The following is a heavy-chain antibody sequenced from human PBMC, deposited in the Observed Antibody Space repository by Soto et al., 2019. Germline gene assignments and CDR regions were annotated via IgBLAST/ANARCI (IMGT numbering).Heavy chain of an antibody. CDR1: GFTFHAYA. J-gene: IGHJ4*01. CDR3: ARVGRSVAGDY. D-gene: IGHD6-19*01. Sequence: QVQLLESGGGVGQPGRSLRLSCVASGFTFHAYAMFWVRQAPGKGLEWVAGISYDGSSKYLADSVRGRFTISRDNSKNTLFLQINTLTSEDTDVYFCARVGRSVAGDYWGHGPLVTVS. CDR2: ISYDGSSK. V-gene: IGHV3-30-3*01.